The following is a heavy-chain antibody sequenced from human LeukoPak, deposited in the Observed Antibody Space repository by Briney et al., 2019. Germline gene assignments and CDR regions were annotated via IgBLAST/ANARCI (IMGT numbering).Heavy chain of an antibody. CDR2: IKQDGSEK. D-gene: IGHD6-13*01. CDR3: ARVKQDSSSWLRRYFYYMDV. V-gene: IGHV3-7*01. Sequence: GGSLRLSCAASGFTFSSYWMSWVRQAPGKGLEWVANIKQDGSEKYYVDSVKGRFTISRDNAKNSLYLQMSSLRAEDTAVYYCARVKQDSSSWLRRYFYYMDVWGKGTTVTVSS. CDR1: GFTFSSYW. J-gene: IGHJ6*03.